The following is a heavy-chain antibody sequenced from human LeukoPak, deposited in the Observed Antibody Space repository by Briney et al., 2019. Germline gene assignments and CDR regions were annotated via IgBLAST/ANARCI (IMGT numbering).Heavy chain of an antibody. J-gene: IGHJ6*02. Sequence: GRSLRLSCAASGFTFSSYAMHWVRQAPGKGLEWVAVISYDGSSKYYADSVKGRFTISRDNSKNTLYLQMNSLRAEDTAVYYCARAQFTMRFYYGMDVWGQGTTVTVSS. V-gene: IGHV3-30-3*01. CDR3: ARAQFTMRFYYGMDV. CDR2: ISYDGSSK. CDR1: GFTFSSYA. D-gene: IGHD2-2*01.